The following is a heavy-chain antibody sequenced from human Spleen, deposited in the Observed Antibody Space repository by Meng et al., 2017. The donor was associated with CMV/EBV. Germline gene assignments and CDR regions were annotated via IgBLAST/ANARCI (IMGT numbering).Heavy chain of an antibody. J-gene: IGHJ4*02. CDR3: ARDWGDVRGGFDF. Sequence: QVQRQQSRPGLVKPPQTLSLTCAISGDSVSSNSAAWNWIRQSPSRGLEWLGRTYYRSKYYNDYALSVKSRITIKPDTSKNQFSLQLNSVTPEDTAIYYCARDWGDVRGGFDFWGQGTLVTVSS. V-gene: IGHV6-1*01. CDR1: GDSVSSNSAA. D-gene: IGHD3-10*02. CDR2: TYYRSKYYN.